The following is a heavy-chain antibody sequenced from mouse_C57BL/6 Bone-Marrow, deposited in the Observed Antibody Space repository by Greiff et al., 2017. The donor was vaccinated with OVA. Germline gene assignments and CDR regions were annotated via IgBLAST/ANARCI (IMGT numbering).Heavy chain of an antibody. CDR1: GYTFTDHT. CDR3: ARGGHYYGSSYYFDY. Sequence: VKLMESDAELVKPGASVKISCKVSGYTFTDHTIHWMKQRPEQGLEWIGYIYPRDGSTKYNEKFKGKATLTADKSSSTAYMQLNSLTSEDSAVYFCARGGHYYGSSYYFDYWGQGTTLTVSS. J-gene: IGHJ2*01. V-gene: IGHV1-78*01. D-gene: IGHD1-1*01. CDR2: IYPRDGST.